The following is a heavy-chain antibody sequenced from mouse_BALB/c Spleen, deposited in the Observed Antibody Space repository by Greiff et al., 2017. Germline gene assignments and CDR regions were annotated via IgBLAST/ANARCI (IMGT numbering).Heavy chain of an antibody. CDR1: GYSITSGYY. CDR2: ISYDGSN. D-gene: IGHD2-10*02. V-gene: IGHV3-6*02. J-gene: IGHJ3*01. CDR3: ASLYGNYVWFAY. Sequence: VKLQESGPGLVKPSQSLSLTCSVTGYSITSGYYWNWIRQFPGNKLEWMGYISYDGSNNYNPSLKNRIPITRDTSKNQFFLKLNSVTTEDTATYYCASLYGNYVWFAYWGQGTLVTVSA.